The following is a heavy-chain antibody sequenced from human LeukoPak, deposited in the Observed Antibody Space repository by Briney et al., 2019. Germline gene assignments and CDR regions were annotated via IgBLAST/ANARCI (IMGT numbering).Heavy chain of an antibody. V-gene: IGHV1-69*04. CDR3: ARGTGGGDSQLYYYYGMDV. CDR1: GGTFSSYA. D-gene: IGHD2-21*02. Sequence: ASVKVSCKASGGTFSSYAISWARQAPRQWLEWMGRIILILGIVNYAQNFQGRVTITADKSTSTVYMELSSLRSEDTAVYYCARGTGGGDSQLYYYYGMDVWGQGTTVTVS. CDR2: IILILGIV. J-gene: IGHJ6*02.